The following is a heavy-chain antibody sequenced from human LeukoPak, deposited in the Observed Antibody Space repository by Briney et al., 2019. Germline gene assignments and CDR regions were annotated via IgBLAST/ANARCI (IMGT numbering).Heavy chain of an antibody. CDR1: GFTFSAYW. D-gene: IGHD6-19*01. Sequence: GGSVRLSCAASGFTFSAYWMTWVRQAPGKGLEWVANINEGGNVKFYVDSVKGRFTISRDNTKISLHLQMYSLRAEDTAVYYCARVGKNGWDFDHWGQGTLVTVSS. CDR2: INEGGNVK. V-gene: IGHV3-7*01. J-gene: IGHJ4*02. CDR3: ARVGKNGWDFDH.